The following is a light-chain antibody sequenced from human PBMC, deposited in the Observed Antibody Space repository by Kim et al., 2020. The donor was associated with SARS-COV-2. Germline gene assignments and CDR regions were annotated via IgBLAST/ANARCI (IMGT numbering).Light chain of an antibody. Sequence: PWERATLSCRASQNIDTYLAWYQQRPGQAPRLLVYDASNRATGVPDRFSGSGSGTDFTLTISSLEPEDFSLYYCQQRNSWPPAVTFGGGTKVDIK. J-gene: IGKJ4*01. V-gene: IGKV3-11*01. CDR1: QNIDTY. CDR2: DAS. CDR3: QQRNSWPPAVT.